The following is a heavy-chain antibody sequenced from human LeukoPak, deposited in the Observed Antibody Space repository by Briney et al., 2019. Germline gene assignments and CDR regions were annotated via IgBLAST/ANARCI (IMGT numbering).Heavy chain of an antibody. D-gene: IGHD3-16*01. CDR1: GGSISSYY. CDR2: IYYSGST. CDR3: ARKGVSDLYYFDS. Sequence: SEILSLTCTVSGGSISSYYWSWIRQPPGKGLEWMGNIYYSGSTNYNSSLKSRVTISVDTSKNQISLKLRSVTAADTAVYYCARKGVSDLYYFDSWGQGTLVTVSS. J-gene: IGHJ4*02. V-gene: IGHV4-59*08.